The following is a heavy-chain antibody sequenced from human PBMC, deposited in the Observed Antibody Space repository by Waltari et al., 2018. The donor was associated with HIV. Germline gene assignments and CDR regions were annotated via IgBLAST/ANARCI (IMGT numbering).Heavy chain of an antibody. CDR1: GFTFSSYS. V-gene: IGHV3-21*01. J-gene: IGHJ6*02. D-gene: IGHD2-15*01. CDR3: ARTYHYYYYYGMDV. CDR2: ISSSSRYI. Sequence: EVQLVESGGGLVKPGGSLRLSCAASGFTFSSYSMNWVRQAPGKGLEWVSSISSSSRYIYYADSVKGRFTISRDNAKNSLYLQMNSLRAEDTAVYYCARTYHYYYYYGMDVWGQGTTVTVSS.